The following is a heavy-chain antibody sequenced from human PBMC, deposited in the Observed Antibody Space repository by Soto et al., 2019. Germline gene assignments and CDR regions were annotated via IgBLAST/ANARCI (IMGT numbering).Heavy chain of an antibody. D-gene: IGHD2-2*01. Sequence: GGSLRLSCAASGFTFSDYYMSWIRQAPGKGLEWVSYISSSSSYTNYADSVKGRFTISRDNAKNSLYLQMNSLRAEDTAVYYCAREIVVARGASYFDYWGPGTLVTVSS. J-gene: IGHJ4*02. V-gene: IGHV3-11*06. CDR2: ISSSSSYT. CDR1: GFTFSDYY. CDR3: AREIVVARGASYFDY.